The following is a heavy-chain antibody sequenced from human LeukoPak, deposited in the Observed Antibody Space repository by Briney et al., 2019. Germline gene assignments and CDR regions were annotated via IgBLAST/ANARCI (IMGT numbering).Heavy chain of an antibody. CDR1: GGTFSSYA. J-gene: IGHJ6*03. CDR3: ARVDTAMAGYYYYYIDV. CDR2: IIPIFGTA. V-gene: IGHV1-69*01. D-gene: IGHD5-18*01. Sequence: ASLKVSCKASGGTFSSYAISWVRQAPGLGVEWMGGIIPIFGTANYAQKFQGRVTITADESTSTAYMELSSLRSEDTAVYYCARVDTAMAGYYYYYIDVWGKGTTVTVSS.